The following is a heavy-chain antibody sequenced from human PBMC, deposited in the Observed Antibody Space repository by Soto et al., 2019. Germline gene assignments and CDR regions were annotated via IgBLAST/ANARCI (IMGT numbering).Heavy chain of an antibody. D-gene: IGHD4-17*01. J-gene: IGHJ6*02. Sequence: PGGSLRLSCAASGFTFSSYAMHWVRQAPGEGLEWVAVISYDGSNKYYADSVKGRFTISRDNSKNTLYLQMNSLRAEDTAVYYCAKSYGDHGYYYYGMDVWGQGTTVTVSS. CDR3: AKSYGDHGYYYYGMDV. V-gene: IGHV3-30-3*01. CDR1: GFTFSSYA. CDR2: ISYDGSNK.